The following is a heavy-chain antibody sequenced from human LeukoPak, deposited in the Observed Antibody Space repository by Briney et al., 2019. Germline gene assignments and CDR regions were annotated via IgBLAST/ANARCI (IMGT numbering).Heavy chain of an antibody. CDR1: GDSISGSSYY. V-gene: IGHV4-39*07. J-gene: IGHJ4*02. Sequence: SETLSLTCTVSGDSISGSSYYWAWIRQPPGKGLEWIASINHSGITYYNPSLKSRVTISVDTSKNQFYLKLTSVTAADTAVYYCGRDRPTGYYDYWGQGTLVTVSS. CDR2: INHSGIT. CDR3: GRDRPTGYYDY. D-gene: IGHD3-9*01.